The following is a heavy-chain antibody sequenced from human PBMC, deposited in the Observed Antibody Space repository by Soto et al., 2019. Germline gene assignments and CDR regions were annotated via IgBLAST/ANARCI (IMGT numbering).Heavy chain of an antibody. CDR1: GFTFSSYG. V-gene: IGHV3-30*03. J-gene: IGHJ4*02. Sequence: GGSLRLSCAASGFTFSSYGVHWVRQAPGKGLEWVALISYDGSNEWYADSVKGRFTISRDNSKNTLFLQMNSLRDEDTAVYYCARASGYSSVWFFDYWDQGTLVTVSS. CDR3: ARASGYSSVWFFDY. CDR2: ISYDGSNE. D-gene: IGHD6-19*01.